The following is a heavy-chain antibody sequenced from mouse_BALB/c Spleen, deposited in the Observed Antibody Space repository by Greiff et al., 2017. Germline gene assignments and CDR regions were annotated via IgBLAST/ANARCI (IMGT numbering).Heavy chain of an antibody. CDR1: GYTFSSYW. V-gene: IGHV1-9*01. D-gene: IGHD2-4*01. CDR3: ARREDYGGHYAMDY. Sequence: VQLQQSGAELMKPGASVKISCKATGYTFSSYWIEWVKQRPGHGLEWIGEILPGSGSTNYNEKFKGKATFTADTSSNTAYMQLSSLTSEDSAVYYGARREDYGGHYAMDYWGQGTSVTVSS. CDR2: ILPGSGST. J-gene: IGHJ4*01.